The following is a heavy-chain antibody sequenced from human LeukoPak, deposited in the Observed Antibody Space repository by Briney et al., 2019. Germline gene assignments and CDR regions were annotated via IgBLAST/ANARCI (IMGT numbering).Heavy chain of an antibody. CDR1: GFXFSNYA. J-gene: IGHJ3*02. V-gene: IGHV3-30-3*01. CDR3: ARDLYDSSESAFDI. CDR2: ISYDGSNK. Sequence: PGGSLRLSCAASGFXFSNYAMHWVRQAPGKGLEWVAVISYDGSNKYYADSVKGQFTISRDNSKNTLYLQMNSLRAEDTAVYYCARDLYDSSESAFDIWGQGTMVTVSS. D-gene: IGHD3-22*01.